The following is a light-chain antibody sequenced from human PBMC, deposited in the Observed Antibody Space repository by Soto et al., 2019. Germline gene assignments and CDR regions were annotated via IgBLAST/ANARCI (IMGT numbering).Light chain of an antibody. CDR3: SSYTSSSTLLYV. V-gene: IGLV2-14*01. Sequence: QSALTQPASVSGSPGQSITISCTGTSSDVGGYNYVSWYQQHPGKAPKLMIYDVSKRPSGVSNRFSGSKSGNTAALTISGLQAEDGADYYCSSYTSSSTLLYVFGTGTKLTVL. CDR2: DVS. J-gene: IGLJ1*01. CDR1: SSDVGGYNY.